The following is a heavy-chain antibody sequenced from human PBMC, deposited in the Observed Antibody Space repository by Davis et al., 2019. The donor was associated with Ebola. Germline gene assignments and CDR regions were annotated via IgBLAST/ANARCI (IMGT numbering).Heavy chain of an antibody. V-gene: IGHV3-49*04. CDR2: IRSKAYGGTT. D-gene: IGHD3-22*01. J-gene: IGHJ6*02. CDR3: TRDRPYYYDSSGYPHYYYYYGMDV. Sequence: GGSLRLSCTASGFTFGDYAMSWVRQAPGKGLEWVGFIRSKAYGGTTEYAASVKGRFTISRDDSKSIAYLQMNSLKTEDTAVYYCTRDRPYYYDSSGYPHYYYYYGMDVWGQGTTVTVSS. CDR1: GFTFGDYA.